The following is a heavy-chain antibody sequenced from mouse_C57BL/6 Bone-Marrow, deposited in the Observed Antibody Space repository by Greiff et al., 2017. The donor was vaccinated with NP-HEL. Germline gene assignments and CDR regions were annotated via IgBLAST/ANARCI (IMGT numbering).Heavy chain of an antibody. CDR3: ARPSMVTDWYFDV. CDR2: ISNLAYSI. V-gene: IGHV5-15*01. Sequence: EVQVVESGGGLVQPGGSLKLSCAASGFTFSDYGMAWVRQAPRKGLEWVAFISNLAYSIYYADTVTGRFTISTENAKNTLYRGMRSLRSEDTGMYYCARPSMVTDWYFDVWGTGTTVTVSS. CDR1: GFTFSDYG. J-gene: IGHJ1*03. D-gene: IGHD2-2*01.